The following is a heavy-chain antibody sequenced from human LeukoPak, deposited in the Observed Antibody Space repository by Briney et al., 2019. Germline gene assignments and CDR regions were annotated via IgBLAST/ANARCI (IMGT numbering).Heavy chain of an antibody. Sequence: SETLSLTCTVSGDSISSSTYFWGWIRQPPGKGLEWIGSFYYGGSTYYSPSLKSRVTISVDTSKNQFSLKLSSVTAADTAVYYCARAPTFSGWFDYWGQGTLVTVSS. V-gene: IGHV4-39*01. J-gene: IGHJ4*02. CDR3: ARAPTFSGWFDY. CDR2: FYYGGST. D-gene: IGHD6-19*01. CDR1: GDSISSSTYF.